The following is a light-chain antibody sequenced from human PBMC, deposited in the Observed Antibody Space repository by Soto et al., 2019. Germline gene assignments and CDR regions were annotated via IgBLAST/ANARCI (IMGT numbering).Light chain of an antibody. CDR1: QGISSY. CDR2: PAS. Sequence: DIQLTQSPSFLSASVGDRVTITCRASQGISSYLAWFQQKPGKAPKLLMYPASTLQSGVPSRFSGSGFVTEFTHTISILQPEDFATYYCQQLFSYPLTFGGGTKVEIK. V-gene: IGKV1-9*01. J-gene: IGKJ4*01. CDR3: QQLFSYPLT.